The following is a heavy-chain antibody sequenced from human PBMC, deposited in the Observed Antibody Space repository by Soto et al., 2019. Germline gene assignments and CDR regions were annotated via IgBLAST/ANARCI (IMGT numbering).Heavy chain of an antibody. CDR2: INPDSGGT. CDR1: GYTFTGYY. CDR3: ARALRLGELSFKP. J-gene: IGHJ5*02. Sequence: ASVKVSCNASGYTFTGYYMHWVRQAPGQGLEWMGWINPDSGGTNYAQKFQGRVTMTRDTSISAAYMELSRLRSDDTAVYYCARALRLGELSFKPWGQGTLVTVSS. V-gene: IGHV1-2*02. D-gene: IGHD3-16*02.